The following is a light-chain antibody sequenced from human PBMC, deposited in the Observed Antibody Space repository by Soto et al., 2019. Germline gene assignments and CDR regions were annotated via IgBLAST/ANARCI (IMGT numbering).Light chain of an antibody. V-gene: IGKV3-15*01. CDR2: GAS. J-gene: IGKJ1*01. Sequence: EMVMTLSPAALSLSPGERATLSCRASQSVSSNLAWYQQKPGQAPRLLIYGASTRATGVPARFSGSGSGTEFTLTISSLQSEDIAVYSCQHYNNWPWTFGQGTKVDFK. CDR1: QSVSSN. CDR3: QHYNNWPWT.